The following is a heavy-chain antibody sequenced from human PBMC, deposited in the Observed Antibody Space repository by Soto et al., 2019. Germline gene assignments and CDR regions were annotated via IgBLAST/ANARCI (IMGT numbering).Heavy chain of an antibody. D-gene: IGHD3-22*01. Sequence: QSGGSLRLSCATSGFSFNDYAMYWVRQAPGQGLEWAAIISSDGHHQFYLDNLRGRFTVSRDNSKNTLYLQMNSLRPEDTAVYYCSRGTYYPQSSGLHADYWGPGTVVTVSS. V-gene: IGHV3-30*03. CDR3: SRGTYYPQSSGLHADY. CDR1: GFSFNDYA. CDR2: ISSDGHHQ. J-gene: IGHJ4*02.